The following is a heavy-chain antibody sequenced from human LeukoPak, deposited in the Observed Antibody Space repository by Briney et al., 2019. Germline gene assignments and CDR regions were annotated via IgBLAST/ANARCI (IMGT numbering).Heavy chain of an antibody. D-gene: IGHD1-26*01. CDR1: GFTFNNYA. CDR3: TRGSSSGTYYDFDY. Sequence: GGSLRLTCAASGFTFNNYAMSWVRQAPGKGLEWVSAISASGGTTYYADSVQGRFTVSRDNSKNTLYLQMNSLKAEDTAIYYRTRGSSSGTYYDFDYWGQGTLVTVSS. J-gene: IGHJ4*02. CDR2: ISASGGTT. V-gene: IGHV3-23*01.